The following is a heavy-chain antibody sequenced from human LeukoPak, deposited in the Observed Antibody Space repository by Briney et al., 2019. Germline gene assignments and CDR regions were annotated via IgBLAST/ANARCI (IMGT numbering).Heavy chain of an antibody. CDR2: MNPYTGKT. J-gene: IGHJ4*02. D-gene: IGHD6-25*01. Sequence: ASVKVSCKTSGYTFTNFDINWVRQAAGQGLEWLGWMNPYTGKTGYAQKFQGRVTFTGDTSIRTAYMEVSSLTSEDTAVYYCARAPTPFYYDSSAYYSDFWGQGTLVTVSS. CDR3: ARAPTPFYYDSSAYYSDF. CDR1: GYTFTNFD. V-gene: IGHV1-8*03.